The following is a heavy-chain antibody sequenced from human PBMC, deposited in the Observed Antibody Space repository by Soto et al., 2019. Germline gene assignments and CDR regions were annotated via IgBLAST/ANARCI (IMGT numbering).Heavy chain of an antibody. J-gene: IGHJ6*03. D-gene: IGHD2-2*01. CDR3: ARDLSSTPIYYYSYMEV. CDR2: ISSSSSYI. Sequence: GGSLRLSCAASGFTFSSYSMNWVRQAPGKGLEWVSSISSSSSYIYYADSVKGRFTISRDNAKNSLYLQMNSLRAEDTAVYYWARDLSSTPIYYYSYMEVWGKGTTVTVSS. CDR1: GFTFSSYS. V-gene: IGHV3-21*01.